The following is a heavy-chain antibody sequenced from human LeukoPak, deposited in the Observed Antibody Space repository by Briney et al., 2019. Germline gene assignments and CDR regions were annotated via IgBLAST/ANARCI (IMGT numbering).Heavy chain of an antibody. Sequence: GRSLRLSCAASGFTFSAYALHWVRQAPGKGLEWVSVISYGGSDKYYADSVKGRFTISRDSSKNTLYPQMNSLRAEDTAVYYCARDLNRYFDYWGQGTLVTVSS. J-gene: IGHJ4*02. CDR1: GFTFSAYA. V-gene: IGHV3-30-3*01. CDR3: ARDLNRYFDY. CDR2: ISYGGSDK.